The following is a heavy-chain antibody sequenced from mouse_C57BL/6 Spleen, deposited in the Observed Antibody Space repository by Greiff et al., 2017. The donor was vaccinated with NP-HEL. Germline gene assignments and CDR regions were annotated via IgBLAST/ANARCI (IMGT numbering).Heavy chain of an antibody. CDR2: ISSGSSTI. J-gene: IGHJ1*03. CDR1: RFTFSDYG. V-gene: IGHV5-17*01. Sequence: EVHLVESGGGLVKPGGSLKLSCAASRFTFSDYGMHWVRQAPEKGLEWVAYISSGSSTIYYADTVKGRFTISRDNAKNTLFLQMTSLRSEDTAMYYCTYWYFDVWGTGTTVTVSS. CDR3: TYWYFDV.